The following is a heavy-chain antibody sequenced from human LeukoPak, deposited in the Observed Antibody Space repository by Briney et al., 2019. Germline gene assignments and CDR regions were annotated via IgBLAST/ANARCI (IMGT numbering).Heavy chain of an antibody. Sequence: PSETLSLTCAVYGGSLSGYYWSWIRQPPGKGLEWIGEINHSGSTNYNPSLKSRVTISVDTSKNQFSLKLSSVTAADTAVYYCARGLRGYSYGYYFDYWGQGTLVTVSS. CDR3: ARGLRGYSYGYYFDY. D-gene: IGHD5-18*01. V-gene: IGHV4-34*01. CDR1: GGSLSGYY. CDR2: INHSGST. J-gene: IGHJ4*02.